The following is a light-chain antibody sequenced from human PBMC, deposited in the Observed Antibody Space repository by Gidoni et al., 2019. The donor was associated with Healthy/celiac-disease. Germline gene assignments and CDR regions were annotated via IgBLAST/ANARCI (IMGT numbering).Light chain of an antibody. V-gene: IGKV1-33*01. CDR2: DAS. J-gene: IGKJ5*01. Sequence: DIHMSQSPSSLSASVGDTVTITCQASQDISNYLNWYQQKPGKAPKLLIYDASNLKTGVPSRFSGSGSGTDFTFTISSLQPEDIATYYCQQYDNLLITFGQGTRLEIK. CDR3: QQYDNLLIT. CDR1: QDISNY.